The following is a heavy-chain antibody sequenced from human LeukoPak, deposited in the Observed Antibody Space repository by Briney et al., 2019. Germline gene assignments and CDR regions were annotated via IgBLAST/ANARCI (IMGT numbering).Heavy chain of an antibody. CDR3: ARDRGYCSGGSCYSGGYNWFDP. Sequence: SVKVSCKASGGTFSSYAISWVRQAPGQGLEWMGGIIPIFGTANYAQKFQGRVTITADESTSTAYVELSSLRSEDTAVYYCARDRGYCSGGSCYSGGYNWFDPWGQGTLVSVSS. D-gene: IGHD2-15*01. J-gene: IGHJ5*02. V-gene: IGHV1-69*01. CDR1: GGTFSSYA. CDR2: IIPIFGTA.